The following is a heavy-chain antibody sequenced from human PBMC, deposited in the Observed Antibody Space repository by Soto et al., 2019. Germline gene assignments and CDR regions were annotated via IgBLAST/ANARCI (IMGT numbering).Heavy chain of an antibody. CDR3: ARTPDCTNGVCSAGFDY. J-gene: IGHJ4*02. V-gene: IGHV3-11*06. CDR1: GFTFSDYY. CDR2: ISSSSSYT. Sequence: LRLSCAASGFTFSDYYMSWIRQAPGKGLEWVSYISSSSSYTNYADSVKGRFTISRDNAKNSLYLQMNSLRAEDTAVYYCARTPDCTNGVCSAGFDYWGQGTLVTVSS. D-gene: IGHD2-8*01.